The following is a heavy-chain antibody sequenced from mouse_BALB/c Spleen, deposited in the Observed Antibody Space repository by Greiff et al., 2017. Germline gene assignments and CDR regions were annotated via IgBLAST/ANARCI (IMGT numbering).Heavy chain of an antibody. V-gene: IGHV1-4*02. D-gene: IGHD1-1*01. CDR1: GYTFTSYT. J-gene: IGHJ2*01. CDR3: ARPTTVVYFDY. CDR2: INPSSGYT. Sequence: QVQLQQSAAELARPGASVKMSCKASGYTFTSYTMHWVKQRPGQGLEWIGYINPSSGYTEYNQKFKDKTTLTADKSSSTAYMQLSSLTSEDSAVYYCARPTTVVYFDYWGQGTTLTVSS.